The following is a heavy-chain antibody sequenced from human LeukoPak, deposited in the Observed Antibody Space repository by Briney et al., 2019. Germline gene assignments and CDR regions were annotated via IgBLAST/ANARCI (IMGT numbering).Heavy chain of an antibody. Sequence: SGTLSLTCGVSGGSITSTNYWTWVRQPPGKGLEWIGEVNLQGSTNYNPSLMGRVAISVDMSENHTSLQLTSVTAADTAVYYCAREGGPYRPLDYSGQGTLVTVSS. CDR1: GGSITSTNY. V-gene: IGHV4-4*02. CDR3: AREGGPYRPLDY. CDR2: VNLQGST. J-gene: IGHJ4*02.